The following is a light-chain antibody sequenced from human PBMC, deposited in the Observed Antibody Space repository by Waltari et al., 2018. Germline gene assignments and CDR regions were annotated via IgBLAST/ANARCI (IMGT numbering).Light chain of an antibody. CDR3: KSYTGTGSWV. CDR1: KSDVGFYNY. CDR2: DVS. J-gene: IGLJ3*02. V-gene: IGLV2-14*03. Sequence: QSALTQPASVSGSPGQSSTIFCTGTKSDVGFYNYVSWYQHHPGKAPKVNIYDVSQRPSGISNRFSGSKSGNTASLTISGLQADDEADYYCKSYTGTGSWVFGGGTKLTVL.